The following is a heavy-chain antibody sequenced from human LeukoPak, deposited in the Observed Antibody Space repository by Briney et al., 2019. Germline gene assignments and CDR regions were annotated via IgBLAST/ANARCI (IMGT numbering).Heavy chain of an antibody. Sequence: SETLSLTCTVSGYSISSGYYWGWIRHPPGKVLEWIGSIYHSGSTYYNPSLKSRVTISVDTSKNQFSLKLSSVTAADTAVYYCARDLIDTAMPSPYYYYMDVWGKGTTVTVSS. CDR2: IYHSGST. D-gene: IGHD5-18*01. CDR1: GYSISSGYY. V-gene: IGHV4-38-2*02. CDR3: ARDLIDTAMPSPYYYYMDV. J-gene: IGHJ6*03.